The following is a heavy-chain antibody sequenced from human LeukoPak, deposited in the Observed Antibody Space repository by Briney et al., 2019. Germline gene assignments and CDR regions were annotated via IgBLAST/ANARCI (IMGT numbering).Heavy chain of an antibody. D-gene: IGHD3-10*01. Sequence: GKSLRLSCAASGFTFNRSCMHWVRQAPGKGLEWVALIFYDGSNKYFADSVKGRFTISRDNSKSMLYLQMNSLRAEDTAVYYCAQTGDKYGSFEYWGQGTLVTVSS. J-gene: IGHJ4*02. CDR2: IFYDGSNK. V-gene: IGHV3-33*01. CDR3: AQTGDKYGSFEY. CDR1: GFTFNRSC.